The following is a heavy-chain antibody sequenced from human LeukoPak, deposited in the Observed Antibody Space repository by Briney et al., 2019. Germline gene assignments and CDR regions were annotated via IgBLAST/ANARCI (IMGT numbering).Heavy chain of an antibody. Sequence: GGSLRLSCAASGFTFSSYDIHWVRQAPGKGLEWVTFISHDGRDKLYADSVKGRFTISRDNSKNTLYLQRNSLTAEDRVVYYWATAWGGSGLGYWETGGQGPLVTVSS. CDR3: ATAWGGSGLGYWET. J-gene: IGHJ4*02. D-gene: IGHD2-15*01. V-gene: IGHV3-30*01. CDR1: GFTFSSYD. CDR2: ISHDGRDK.